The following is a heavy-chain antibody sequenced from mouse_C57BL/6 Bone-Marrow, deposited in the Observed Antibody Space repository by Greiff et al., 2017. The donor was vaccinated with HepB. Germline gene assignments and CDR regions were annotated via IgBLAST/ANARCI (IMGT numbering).Heavy chain of an antibody. V-gene: IGHV5-12*01. Sequence: VQLKESGGGLVQPGGSLKLSCAASGFTFSDYYMYWVRQTPEKRLEWVAYISNGGGSTYYPDTVKGRFTISRDNAKNTLYLQMSRLKSEDTAMYYCARLDYYGSDYWGQGTTLTVSS. J-gene: IGHJ2*01. CDR3: ARLDYYGSDY. CDR2: ISNGGGST. D-gene: IGHD1-1*01. CDR1: GFTFSDYY.